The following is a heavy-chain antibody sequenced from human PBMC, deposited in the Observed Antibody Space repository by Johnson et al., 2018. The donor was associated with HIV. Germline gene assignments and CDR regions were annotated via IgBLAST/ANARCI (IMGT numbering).Heavy chain of an antibody. V-gene: IGHV3-NL1*01. Sequence: QVQLVESGGGVVRPGGSLRLSCAASGFTFSSYAIHWVRQAPGKGLEWVSGINWNGGSTGYADSVKGRFSISGDNSKKTLYLQMNSLRAEDTAVFYCAKDIWGQGTMVTVSS. CDR2: INWNGGST. CDR3: AKDI. CDR1: GFTFSSYA. J-gene: IGHJ3*02.